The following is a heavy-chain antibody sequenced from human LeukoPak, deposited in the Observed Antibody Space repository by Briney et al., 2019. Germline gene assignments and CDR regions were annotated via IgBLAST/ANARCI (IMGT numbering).Heavy chain of an antibody. CDR1: GFTFRDYW. V-gene: IGHV3-7*03. Sequence: GGSLRLSCAASGFTFRDYWMSWVRQAPGKGLEWVANIKEEGVEGVYVGSVKGRFTLTRDNSKNTLYLQMNSLRAEDTAVYYCARRAGAYSHPYDYWGQGTLVTVSS. CDR2: IKEEGVEG. J-gene: IGHJ4*02. CDR3: ARRAGAYSHPYDY. D-gene: IGHD4/OR15-4a*01.